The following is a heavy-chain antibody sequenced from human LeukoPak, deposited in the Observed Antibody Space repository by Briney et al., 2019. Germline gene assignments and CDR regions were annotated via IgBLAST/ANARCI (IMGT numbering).Heavy chain of an antibody. J-gene: IGHJ4*02. D-gene: IGHD3-22*01. CDR1: GFTFSSYW. CDR2: IKQDGSEK. Sequence: PGGSLRLSCAASGFTFSSYWMSWVRQAPGKGLGWVANIKQDGSEKYYVDSVKGRFTISRDNAKNSLYLQMNSLRAEDTAVYYCARDQGGGLVITTIPFDYWGQGTLVTVSS. CDR3: ARDQGGGLVITTIPFDY. V-gene: IGHV3-7*01.